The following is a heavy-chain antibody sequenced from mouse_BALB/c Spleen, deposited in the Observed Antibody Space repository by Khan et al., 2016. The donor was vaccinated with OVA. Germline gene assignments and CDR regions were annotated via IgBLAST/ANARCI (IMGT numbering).Heavy chain of an antibody. V-gene: IGHV14-3*02. J-gene: IGHJ3*01. D-gene: IGHD4-1*01. CDR1: GFNVKDTY. CDR2: IDPANGNT. CDR3: ARDYWDVFAY. Sequence: VQLQQSGAELVKPGASVKLSCTASGFNVKDTYMHWVKQRPEQGLEWIGRIDPANGNTKYDPKFQDKATITADTSSNTAYLQLSSLTSEDTAVYYCARDYWDVFAYWGQGTLVTVSA.